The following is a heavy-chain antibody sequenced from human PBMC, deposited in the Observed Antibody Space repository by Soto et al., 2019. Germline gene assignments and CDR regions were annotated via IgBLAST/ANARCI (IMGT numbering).Heavy chain of an antibody. D-gene: IGHD1-1*01. CDR2: ISGSGGST. J-gene: IGHJ4*02. V-gene: IGHV3-23*01. Sequence: EVQLLESGGGLVQPGWSLRLSCAASGFNFSNYAMHGVRQAPGKGLEWVSVISGSGGSTYYADSVKGRFTISRDNSKNALYLQMNSLRAEATALYYCAKRATGPYFDYWGQGTLVTVSS. CDR1: GFNFSNYA. CDR3: AKRATGPYFDY.